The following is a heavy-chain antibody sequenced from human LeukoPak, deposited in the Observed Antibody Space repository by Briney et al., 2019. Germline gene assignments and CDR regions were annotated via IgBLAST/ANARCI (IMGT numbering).Heavy chain of an antibody. CDR2: IYYSGST. CDR1: GDSISSYY. D-gene: IGHD6-13*01. J-gene: IGHJ4*02. V-gene: IGHV4-59*08. Sequence: SETLSLTCTVSGDSISSYYWNWIRQPPGKGLEWIGFIYYSGSTNYNPSLKSRVTISVDTPKNQFSLKLSSVTAADTAVYYCARFLSYSSSWYIDYWGQGTLVTVSS. CDR3: ARFLSYSSSWYIDY.